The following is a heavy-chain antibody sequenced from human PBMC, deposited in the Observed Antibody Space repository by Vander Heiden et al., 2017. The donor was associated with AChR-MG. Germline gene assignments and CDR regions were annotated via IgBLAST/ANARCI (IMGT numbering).Heavy chain of an antibody. Sequence: VQLVESGGGLVKPGGSRRVSCAPSAFTFSRYRMTWVRPAPGKGLEWVSSISGSSSYTSYADSVKGRVTISRDNAKNSLYRQMNSLRAEDTAVYYCARSMVQGVIWVRGGYDAFDIWVQGTMVAVSS. D-gene: IGHD3-10*01. CDR3: ARSMVQGVIWVRGGYDAFDI. V-gene: IGHV3-21*01. CDR1: AFTFSRYR. CDR2: ISGSSSYT. J-gene: IGHJ3*02.